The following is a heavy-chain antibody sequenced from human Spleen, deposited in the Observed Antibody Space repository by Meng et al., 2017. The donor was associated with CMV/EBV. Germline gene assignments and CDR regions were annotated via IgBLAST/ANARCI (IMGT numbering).Heavy chain of an antibody. J-gene: IGHJ4*02. Sequence: AVSLRLSWAASVFTFSSYAMHWVRQAPGKGLEWVAVISYDGSNKYYADSVKGRFTISRDNSKNTLYLQMNSLRAEDTAVYYCARDAIQLWFVGFDSWGQGTLVTVSS. CDR2: ISYDGSNK. V-gene: IGHV3-30*04. CDR1: VFTFSSYA. CDR3: ARDAIQLWFVGFDS. D-gene: IGHD5-18*01.